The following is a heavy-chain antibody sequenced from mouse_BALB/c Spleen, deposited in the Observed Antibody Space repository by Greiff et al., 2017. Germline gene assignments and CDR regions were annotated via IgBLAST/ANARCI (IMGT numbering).Heavy chain of an antibody. CDR2: ISSGGSYT. J-gene: IGHJ1*01. V-gene: IGHV5-6*02. D-gene: IGHD1-1*01. Sequence: EVKLVESGGDLVKPGGSLKLSCAASGFTFSSYGMSWVRQTPDKRLEWVATISSGGSYTYYPDSVKGRFTISRDNAKNTLYLQMSSLRSEDTAMYYCARGYYGSYWYFDVWGAGTTVTVSS. CDR1: GFTFSSYG. CDR3: ARGYYGSYWYFDV.